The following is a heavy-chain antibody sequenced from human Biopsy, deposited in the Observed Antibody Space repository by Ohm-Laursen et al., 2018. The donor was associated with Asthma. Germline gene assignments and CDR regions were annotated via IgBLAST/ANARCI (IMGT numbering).Heavy chain of an antibody. CDR3: ASDFPKHYVRCNFQF. CDR1: GYSLTDLS. CDR2: HDYEEGGT. D-gene: IGHD4-17*01. V-gene: IGHV1-24*01. Sequence: ASVYASCKLSGYSLTDLSIHWVRQAPGQGRGWMGGHDYEEGGTVNARRFQGRVTLTEDTSTDTAYMELSSLSSDDTAVYYCASDFPKHYVRCNFQFWGQGTLVTVSS. J-gene: IGHJ4*02.